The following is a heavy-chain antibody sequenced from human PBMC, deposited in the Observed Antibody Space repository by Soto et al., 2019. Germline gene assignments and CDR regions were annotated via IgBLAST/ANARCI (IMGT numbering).Heavy chain of an antibody. CDR3: TTIAVAGSSDY. Sequence: EVQLVESGGGLVKPGGSLRLSCAASGFTFSNAWMSWVRQAPGKGLEWVGRIKSKTDGGTTDYAAPVKGRFAISRDDSKNTLYLQMNSLKTEDTAVYYCTTIAVAGSSDYWGQGTLVTVSS. CDR2: IKSKTDGGTT. D-gene: IGHD6-19*01. J-gene: IGHJ4*02. CDR1: GFTFSNAW. V-gene: IGHV3-15*01.